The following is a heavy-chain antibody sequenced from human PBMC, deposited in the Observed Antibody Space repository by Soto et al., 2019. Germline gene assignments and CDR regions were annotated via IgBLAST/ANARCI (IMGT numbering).Heavy chain of an antibody. J-gene: IGHJ4*02. CDR3: ARAEGSYSSSSFGGH. CDR1: GFTFRSYT. CDR2: ITSSSTYT. Sequence: SGGSLRLSCAASGFTFRSYTMHWVRQAPGKGLEWVSSITSSSTYTYYADSLRGRFTISRDNAQNSLYLQFNSLRAEDTAIYYCARAEGSYSSSSFGGHWGRGTLVTVS. V-gene: IGHV3-21*01. D-gene: IGHD6-6*01.